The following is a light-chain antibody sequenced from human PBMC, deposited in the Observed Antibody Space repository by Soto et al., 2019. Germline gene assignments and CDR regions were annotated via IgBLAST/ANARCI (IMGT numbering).Light chain of an antibody. CDR3: AAWDGSLQSWV. Sequence: HSVLTQPPSVSGTPGQRVTISCSGSSSNIGSHLVNWYQQVPGTAPRLLIYTNNQRPSGVPDRFSDSKSDTSASLAISGLQSEHEADYYCAAWDGSLQSWVFGGGTKLTVL. CDR1: SSNIGSHL. V-gene: IGLV1-44*01. J-gene: IGLJ3*02. CDR2: TNN.